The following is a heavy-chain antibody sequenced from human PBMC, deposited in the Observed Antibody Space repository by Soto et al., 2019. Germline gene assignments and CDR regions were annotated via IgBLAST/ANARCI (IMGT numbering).Heavy chain of an antibody. CDR1: GGSISSGDYY. J-gene: IGHJ4*02. CDR2: IYYSGST. CDR3: ARVSGPTSAFDY. D-gene: IGHD3-16*01. V-gene: IGHV4-30-4*01. Sequence: SETLSLTCTVPGGSISSGDYYWSWIRQPPGKGLEWIGYIYYSGSTYYNPSLKSRVTISVDTSKNQFSLKLSSVTAADTAVYYCARVSGPTSAFDYWGQGTLVTVSS.